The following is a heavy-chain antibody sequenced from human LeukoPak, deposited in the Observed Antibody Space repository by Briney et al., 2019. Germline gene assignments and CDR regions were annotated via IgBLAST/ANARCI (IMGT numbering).Heavy chain of an antibody. CDR3: AKGLDYYGSGGQGY. V-gene: IGHV3-9*01. CDR2: ITWNGDVE. CDR1: GFTFENYD. J-gene: IGHJ4*02. Sequence: GGSLRLSCAASGFTFENYDLYWVRQVPGKGLEWVSGITWNGDVEGYAASVKGRFTISRDNAKNSLYLQMNSLRAEDTALYYCAKGLDYYGSGGQGYWGQGTLVTVSS. D-gene: IGHD3-10*01.